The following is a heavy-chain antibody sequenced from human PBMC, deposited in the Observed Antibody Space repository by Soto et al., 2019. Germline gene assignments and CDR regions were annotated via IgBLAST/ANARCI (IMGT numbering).Heavy chain of an antibody. Sequence: QVQLQESGPGLVKPSQTLSLTCTVSGGSISSGGYYWSWIRQHPGKGLEWIGYIYYSGSTYYNPSLKRRVTISVDTSKNQFSLKLSSVTAADMAVYYCARGGVVTAFDYWGQGTLVTVSS. CDR3: ARGGVVTAFDY. J-gene: IGHJ4*02. V-gene: IGHV4-31*03. D-gene: IGHD2-21*02. CDR1: GGSISSGGYY. CDR2: IYYSGST.